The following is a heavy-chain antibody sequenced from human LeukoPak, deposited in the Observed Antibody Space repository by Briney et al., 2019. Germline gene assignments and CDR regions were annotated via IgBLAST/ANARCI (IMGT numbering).Heavy chain of an antibody. CDR1: GFTFSSYS. CDR2: ISSSSSTI. D-gene: IGHD5-24*01. J-gene: IGHJ2*01. V-gene: IGHV3-48*04. CDR3: ARDMKSRDGLQLTYFDL. Sequence: GGSLRLSCAASGFTFSSYSMNWVRQAPGKGLEWVSYISSSSSTIYYADSVKGRFTNSRDNAKNSLYLQMNSLRAEDTAVYYCARDMKSRDGLQLTYFDLWGRGTLVTVSS.